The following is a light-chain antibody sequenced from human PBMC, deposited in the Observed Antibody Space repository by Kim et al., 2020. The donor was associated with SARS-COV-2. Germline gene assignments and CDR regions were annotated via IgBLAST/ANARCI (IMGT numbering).Light chain of an antibody. J-gene: IGLJ2*01. CDR3: KSYDSSLSAWI. Sequence: RVTISCAGSSSSIGAGYDVHWYQQLPETAPTLLIYGNSNRPSGVPDRCSGSKSGTSASLAITGLQTEDEAHYYCKSYDSSLSAWIFGGGTQLTVL. V-gene: IGLV1-40*01. CDR1: SSSIGAGYD. CDR2: GNS.